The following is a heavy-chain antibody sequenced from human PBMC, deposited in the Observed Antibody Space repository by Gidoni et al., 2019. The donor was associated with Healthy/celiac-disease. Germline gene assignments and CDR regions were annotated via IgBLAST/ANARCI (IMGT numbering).Heavy chain of an antibody. J-gene: IGHJ5*02. CDR1: GFSLSTARMG. V-gene: IGHV2-26*01. Sequence: QVTLKESGPVLVKPTETLTLTCTVSGFSLSTARMGVSWIRHPPGKALEWLAHIFSNDEKSYSTSLKSRLTISKDTSKSQVVLTMTNMDPVDTATYYCARIRAPSSLYGGSWFDPWGQGTLVTVSS. D-gene: IGHD6-13*01. CDR2: IFSNDEK. CDR3: ARIRAPSSLYGGSWFDP.